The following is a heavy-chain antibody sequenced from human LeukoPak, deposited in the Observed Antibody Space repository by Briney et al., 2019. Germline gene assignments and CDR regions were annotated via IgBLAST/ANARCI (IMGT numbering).Heavy chain of an antibody. V-gene: IGHV4-59*01. CDR3: AKGRSSSSGLDY. CDR2: IYYSGST. D-gene: IGHD6-6*01. Sequence: SETVSLTCTVSGGSISSYYWSWIRQPPGKGLEWIGYIYYSGSTNYNPSLKSRVTISVDTSKNQFSLKLSSVTAADTAVYYCAKGRSSSSGLDYWGQGTLVTVSS. J-gene: IGHJ4*02. CDR1: GGSISSYY.